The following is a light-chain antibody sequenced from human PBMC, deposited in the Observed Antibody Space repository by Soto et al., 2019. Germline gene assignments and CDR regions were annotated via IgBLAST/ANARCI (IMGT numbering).Light chain of an antibody. J-gene: IGLJ1*01. Sequence: QSVLTQPASVSGSPGQSITITCTGTSSDVGSYNLVSWYQQHPGKAPKLMIYEGSKRPSGDSNRFSGSKSGNTASLTISGFQAEDEADYYCCSYAGSSSYVFGTGTKV. CDR1: SSDVGSYNL. CDR2: EGS. CDR3: CSYAGSSSYV. V-gene: IGLV2-23*01.